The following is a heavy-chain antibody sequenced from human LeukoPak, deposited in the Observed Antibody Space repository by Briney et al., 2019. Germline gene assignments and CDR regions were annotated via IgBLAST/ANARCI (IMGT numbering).Heavy chain of an antibody. CDR3: ARDLAYCSSTSCLVYYYYYGMDV. CDR1: GGSISSGDYY. V-gene: IGHV4-30-4*01. CDR2: IYYSGST. D-gene: IGHD2-2*01. J-gene: IGHJ6*02. Sequence: PSETLSLTCTVSGGSISSGDYYWSWIRQPPGKGLEWIGYIYYSGSTYYNPSLKSRVTISVDTSKNQFSLKLGSVTAADTAVYYCARDLAYCSSTSCLVYYYYYGMDVWGQGTTVTVSS.